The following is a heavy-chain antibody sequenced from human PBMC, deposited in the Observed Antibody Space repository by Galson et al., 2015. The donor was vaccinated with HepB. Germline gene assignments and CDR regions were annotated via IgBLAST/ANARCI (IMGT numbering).Heavy chain of an antibody. J-gene: IGHJ4*02. CDR2: IKSKTDGGTT. CDR3: TTDSDYYDSSGSFDY. V-gene: IGHV3-15*01. D-gene: IGHD3-22*01. CDR1: GFTFSNAW. Sequence: SLRLSCAASGFTFSNAWMSWVRQAPGKGLEWVGRIKSKTDGGTTDYAAPVKGRFTISRDDSKNTLYLQMNSLKTEDTAVYYCTTDSDYYDSSGSFDYWGQGTLVTVSS.